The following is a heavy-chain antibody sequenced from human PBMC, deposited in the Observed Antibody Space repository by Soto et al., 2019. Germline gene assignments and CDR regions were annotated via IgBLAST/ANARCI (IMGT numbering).Heavy chain of an antibody. CDR1: GGSISLDDYY. V-gene: IGHV4-30-4*01. CDR3: ARVWRYFDTVAGAFDV. Sequence: PSGTLSLTCTVSGGSISLDDYYWTWIRQPPGKGLEWIGYIYYSGSTYYNPSLKSRITISVDTSKNQFSLRLSSVTAADTAVFYCARVWRYFDTVAGAFDVWGQGTMVTVSS. J-gene: IGHJ3*01. CDR2: IYYSGST. D-gene: IGHD3-22*01.